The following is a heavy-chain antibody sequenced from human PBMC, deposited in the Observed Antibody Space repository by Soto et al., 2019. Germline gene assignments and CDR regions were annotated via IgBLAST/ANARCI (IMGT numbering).Heavy chain of an antibody. CDR2: ISAYNGNT. J-gene: IGHJ3*02. Sequence: QVQLVQSGAEVKKPGASVKVSCKASGYTFTSYGISWVRQAPGQGLEWMGWISAYNGNTNYAQKLQGRVTMTTDTSTSTAYMELRSLRSDDTAVYYCARDRGYYDSSGYYYVPDAFDIWGQGTMVTVSS. CDR1: GYTFTSYG. CDR3: ARDRGYYDSSGYYYVPDAFDI. D-gene: IGHD3-22*01. V-gene: IGHV1-18*01.